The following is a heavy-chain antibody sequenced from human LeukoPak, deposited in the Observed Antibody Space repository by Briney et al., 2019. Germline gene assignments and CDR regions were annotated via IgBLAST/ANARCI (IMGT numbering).Heavy chain of an antibody. CDR3: ARVTEGYSALTYYFDY. CDR2: IIPIFGTA. Sequence: SVKVSCKASGGTFSSYAISWVRQAPGQGLEWMGGIIPIFGTANYAQKFQGRVTITADKSTSTAYMELSSLRSEDTAVYYCARVTEGYSALTYYFDYWGQGTLVTVSS. CDR1: GGTFSSYA. V-gene: IGHV1-69*06. D-gene: IGHD5-18*01. J-gene: IGHJ4*02.